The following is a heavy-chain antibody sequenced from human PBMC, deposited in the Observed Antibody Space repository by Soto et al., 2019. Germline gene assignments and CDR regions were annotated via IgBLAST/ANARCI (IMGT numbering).Heavy chain of an antibody. J-gene: IGHJ4*02. CDR2: IWYDGSNK. V-gene: IGHV3-33*01. D-gene: IGHD4-17*01. CDR3: ARDYGGNSGDY. Sequence: GGSLRLSCAASGFTSSSYGMHWVRQAPGKGLEWVAVIWYDGSNKYYADSVKGRFTISRDNSKNTLYLQMNSLRAEDTAVYYCARDYGGNSGDYWGQGTLVTVSS. CDR1: GFTSSSYG.